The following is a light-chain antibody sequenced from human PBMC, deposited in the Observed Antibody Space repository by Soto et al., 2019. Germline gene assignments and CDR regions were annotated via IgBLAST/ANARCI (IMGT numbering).Light chain of an antibody. V-gene: IGKV1-39*01. CDR2: AAS. J-gene: IGKJ1*01. Sequence: DIQMTQSPSSLSASVEDRVIITCRASQSISNHLNWYQQKPGKAPKLLIFAASSLQSGVPSRFSGSRSGPDFTLTISSLQPEDFATYYCQQSYSSPPTFGQGTQGG. CDR1: QSISNH. CDR3: QQSYSSPPT.